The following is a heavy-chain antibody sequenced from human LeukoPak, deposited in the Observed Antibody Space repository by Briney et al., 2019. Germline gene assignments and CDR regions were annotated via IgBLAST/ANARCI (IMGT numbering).Heavy chain of an antibody. CDR1: GGSISSSSYY. V-gene: IGHV4-39*01. CDR3: ARQLMVRGVINDY. D-gene: IGHD3-10*01. J-gene: IGHJ4*02. Sequence: SETLSLTCTVSGGSISSSSYYWGWIRQPPGKRLEWIGSIYYSGSTYYNPSLKSRVTISVDTSKNQFSLKLSSVTAADTAVYYCARQLMVRGVINDYWGQGTLVTVSS. CDR2: IYYSGST.